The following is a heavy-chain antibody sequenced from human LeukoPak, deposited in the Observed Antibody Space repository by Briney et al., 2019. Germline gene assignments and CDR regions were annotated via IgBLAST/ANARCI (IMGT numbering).Heavy chain of an antibody. V-gene: IGHV3-23*01. D-gene: IGHD5-24*01. CDR1: GFTFSDYY. CDR3: ARRAYNWGAFDI. J-gene: IGHJ3*02. Sequence: GGSLRLSCAASGFTFSDYYMNWVRQAPGKGLEWVSTLSPSGADTYYADSVKGRFTISRDISKNTLYLQMNSLRAEDTAVYYCARRAYNWGAFDIWGQGTMVTVSS. CDR2: LSPSGADT.